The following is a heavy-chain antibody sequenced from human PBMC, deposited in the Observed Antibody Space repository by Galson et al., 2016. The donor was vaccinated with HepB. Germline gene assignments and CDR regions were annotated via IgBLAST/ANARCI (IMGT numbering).Heavy chain of an antibody. CDR3: AKDSGAALAGTGHLWLDP. Sequence: SLRLSCAASGFYFGDHAMGWFRQAPGKGLEWVGFIRSKPYGGTPEYAASVRGRFTISRDDAKSIAYLQISSLQTEDTAVYFCAKDSGAALAGTGHLWLDPWGQGTLVIVSS. J-gene: IGHJ5*02. V-gene: IGHV3-49*03. D-gene: IGHD6-19*01. CDR2: IRSKPYGGTP. CDR1: GFYFGDHA.